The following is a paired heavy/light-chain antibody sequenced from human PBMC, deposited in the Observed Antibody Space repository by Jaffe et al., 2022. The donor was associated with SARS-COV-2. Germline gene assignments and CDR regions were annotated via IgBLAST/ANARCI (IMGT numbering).Heavy chain of an antibody. CDR1: GGTFSSYA. Sequence: QVQLVQSGAEVKKPGSSVKVSCKAFGGTFSSYAISWVRQAPGQGLEWMGGIIPILSTTKYAQKFRGRVTITADESTNTAYMEVSSLRSEDTAVYYCARGGWLQPKDYCYYYMDVWGKGTTVTVSS. CDR2: IIPILSTT. J-gene: IGHJ6*03. CDR3: ARGGWLQPKDYCYYYMDV. D-gene: IGHD5-12*01. V-gene: IGHV1-69*01.
Light chain of an antibody. Sequence: QSALTQPASVSGSPGQSITISCTGTSSDVGNYNLVSWYQLHPGKAPKLMIYEGDKRPSGVSNRFSGSKSGNTASLTISGLQAEDEADYYCCSCAGSGTLVFGGGTKLTVL. CDR2: EGD. CDR1: SSDVGNYNL. V-gene: IGLV2-23*01. J-gene: IGLJ2*01. CDR3: CSCAGSGTLV.